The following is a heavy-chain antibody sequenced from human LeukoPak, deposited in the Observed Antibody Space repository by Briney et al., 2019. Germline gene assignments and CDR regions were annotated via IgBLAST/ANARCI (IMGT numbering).Heavy chain of an antibody. Sequence: ASVKVSCRVSGYTLTELSMHWVRQAPGRGLEWMGGFDPEDGETIYAQKFQGRVTMTEDTSTDTAYMELSSLRSEDTAVDYCATGGVVGGKEWIRFLHWGQGTLVTVSS. V-gene: IGHV1-24*01. D-gene: IGHD5-12*01. CDR2: FDPEDGET. J-gene: IGHJ4*02. CDR1: GYTLTELS. CDR3: ATGGVVGGKEWIRFLH.